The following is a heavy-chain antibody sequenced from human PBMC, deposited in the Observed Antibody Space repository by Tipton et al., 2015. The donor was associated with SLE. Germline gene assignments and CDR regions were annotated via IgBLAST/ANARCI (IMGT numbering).Heavy chain of an antibody. D-gene: IGHD2-2*02. CDR2: IFYSGNT. J-gene: IGHJ4*02. V-gene: IGHV4-31*03. Sequence: TLSLTCSVSGGSITSGGYFWNWIRQHPGKGLEWIGYIFYSGNTYYNPSPKSRVTISVDPSKSQFSLKLTSVTAADTAVYYCARATTAIAPFDNWGQGTLVTVSS. CDR3: ARATTAIAPFDN. CDR1: GGSITSGGYF.